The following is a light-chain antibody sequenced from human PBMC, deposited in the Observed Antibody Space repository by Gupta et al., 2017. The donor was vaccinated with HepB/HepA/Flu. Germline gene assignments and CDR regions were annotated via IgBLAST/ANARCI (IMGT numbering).Light chain of an antibody. J-gene: IGKJ4*01. CDR2: DSS. CDR3: QQRGDWPLT. V-gene: IGKV3-11*01. Sequence: EIVSTQSSAPLSLSPGERAILSCRASQSVSHFLAWYQQRPGQAPRLLIYDSSKGATGVPARFSGSGSGTDFTLTISGLEPEDFAVYFCQQRGDWPLTFGGGTKVEIK. CDR1: QSVSHF.